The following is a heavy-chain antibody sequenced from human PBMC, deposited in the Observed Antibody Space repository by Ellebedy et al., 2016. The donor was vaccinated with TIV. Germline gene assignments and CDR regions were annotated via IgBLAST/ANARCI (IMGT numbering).Heavy chain of an antibody. V-gene: IGHV3-43*02. D-gene: IGHD3-10*01. J-gene: IGHJ1*01. CDR3: TKGLPVVLSD. CDR1: GFTFDDYA. CDR2: LSGVGDNR. Sequence: PGGSLRLSCAASGFTFDDYAMHWVRQAPGKGLEWISLLSGVGDNRYYANSVKGRFTISRDDSKNSLYLQMNNLRTEDTGFYYCTKGLPVVLSDWGKGTLVTVSS.